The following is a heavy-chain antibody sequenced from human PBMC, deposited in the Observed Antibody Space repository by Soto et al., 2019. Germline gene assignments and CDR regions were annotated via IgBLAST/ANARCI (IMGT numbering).Heavy chain of an antibody. D-gene: IGHD2-2*01. V-gene: IGHV4-34*01. CDR2: INHSGST. Sequence: ASETLSLTCAVYGGSFSGYYWSWIRQPPGKGLEWIGEINHSGSTNYNPSLKSRVTISVDTTKNQFSLKLSSVTAADTAVYYCARGIRRVPAARIYYGMDVWGQGTTVTVSS. CDR3: ARGIRRVPAARIYYGMDV. J-gene: IGHJ6*02. CDR1: GGSFSGYY.